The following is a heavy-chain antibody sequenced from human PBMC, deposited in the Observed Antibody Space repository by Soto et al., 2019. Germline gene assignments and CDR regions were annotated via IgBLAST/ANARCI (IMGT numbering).Heavy chain of an antibody. V-gene: IGHV3-48*02. CDR2: ISSSSSTI. CDR1: GFTFSSYS. D-gene: IGHD6-6*01. Sequence: EVQLVESGGGLVQPGGSLRLSCAASGFTFSSYSMNWVRQAPGKGLEGVSYISSSSSTIYYADSVKGRCTISRDNAKNSRYLQMNSLRDEDTAVYYCARPEYSSSSYGMDVWGQGTTVTVSS. CDR3: ARPEYSSSSYGMDV. J-gene: IGHJ6*02.